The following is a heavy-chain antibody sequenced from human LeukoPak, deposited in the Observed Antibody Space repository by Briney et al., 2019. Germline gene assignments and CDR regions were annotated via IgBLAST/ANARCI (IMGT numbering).Heavy chain of an antibody. D-gene: IGHD2-2*01. V-gene: IGHV3-30*18. Sequence: GRSLRLSCAASGFTFSSYGIHWVRQAPGKGLEWVAVISYDGTNKYYADSVKGRFTVSRDNSKNTLYLQMNSLRPEDTAVYYCAKGRLIAVVPAANAPHGEFDYWGQGTLVTVSS. CDR3: AKGRLIAVVPAANAPHGEFDY. CDR1: GFTFSSYG. J-gene: IGHJ4*02. CDR2: ISYDGTNK.